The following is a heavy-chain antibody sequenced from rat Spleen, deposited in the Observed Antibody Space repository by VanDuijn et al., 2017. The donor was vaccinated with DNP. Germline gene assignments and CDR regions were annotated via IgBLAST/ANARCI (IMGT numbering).Heavy chain of an antibody. CDR3: TTPRITIAAPS. CDR2: IIYDGSRT. Sequence: EVQLVESGGGLVQAGRSLKLSCAASGFTFSNSDMAWVRQAPTKGLEWVATIIYDGSRTYYRDSVKGRFTISRDNAKSTLYLQMDSLRSEDTATYYCTTPRITIAAPSWGQGVMVTVSS. CDR1: GFTFSNSD. D-gene: IGHD1-2*01. J-gene: IGHJ2*01. V-gene: IGHV5S10*01.